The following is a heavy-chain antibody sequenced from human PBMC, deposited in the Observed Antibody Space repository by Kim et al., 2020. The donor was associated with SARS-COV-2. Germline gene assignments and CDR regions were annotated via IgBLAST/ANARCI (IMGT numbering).Heavy chain of an antibody. Sequence: GGSLRLSCAASGFTFSSYAMSWVRQAPGKGLEWVAAISGSGGSTYYADSVKGRFTLSRDNSKNTLYLQMNSLRAEDTAVYYCAKPRFYDSSGYYYADAFDFCGQGTMVTVSS. V-gene: IGHV3-23*01. CDR3: AKPRFYDSSGYYYADAFDF. D-gene: IGHD3-22*01. CDR1: GFTFSSYA. CDR2: ISGSGGST. J-gene: IGHJ3*01.